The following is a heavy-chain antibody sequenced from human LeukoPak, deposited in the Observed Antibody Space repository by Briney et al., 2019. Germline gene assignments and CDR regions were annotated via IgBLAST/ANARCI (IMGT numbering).Heavy chain of an antibody. CDR2: IIPIFGTA. CDR1: GGTFSSYA. V-gene: IGHV1-69*06. D-gene: IGHD5-18*01. Sequence: SVKVSCKASGGTFSSYAISWVRQAPGQGLGWMGGIIPIFGTANYAQTFQGRVTITADKSTSTAYIELSSLRSEDTAVYYCARDGVEWMNTAMNYYYYGMDVWGKGPTVTVSS. J-gene: IGHJ6*04. CDR3: ARDGVEWMNTAMNYYYYGMDV.